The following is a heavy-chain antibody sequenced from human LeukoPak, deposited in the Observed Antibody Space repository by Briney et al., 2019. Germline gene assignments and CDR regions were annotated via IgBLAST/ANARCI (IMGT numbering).Heavy chain of an antibody. CDR3: ARYGSGSTWFDP. CDR2: INYSGSS. Sequence: SETLSLTCTVSGGSISSDNYQWSWIRQPPGKGLEWIGYINYSGSSYYNPSLKSRVTISVDTSKNHFSLRLSSVTAADTAVYYCARYGSGSTWFDPWGQGTLVTVSS. J-gene: IGHJ5*02. V-gene: IGHV4-30-4*01. CDR1: GGSISSDNYQ. D-gene: IGHD3-10*01.